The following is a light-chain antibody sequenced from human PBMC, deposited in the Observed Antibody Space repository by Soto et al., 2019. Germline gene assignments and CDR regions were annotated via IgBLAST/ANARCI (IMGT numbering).Light chain of an antibody. Sequence: QSALTQPASVSGSPGQSITISCTGTSSDVGAYNFVSWYQQHPGKVPKLMIFDVSNRPSGVSDRFSGSKSANTASLTISGLQAEDEGDYYCSSYTRSSTHVFGSGTKLTVL. J-gene: IGLJ1*01. V-gene: IGLV2-14*03. CDR2: DVS. CDR3: SSYTRSSTHV. CDR1: SSDVGAYNF.